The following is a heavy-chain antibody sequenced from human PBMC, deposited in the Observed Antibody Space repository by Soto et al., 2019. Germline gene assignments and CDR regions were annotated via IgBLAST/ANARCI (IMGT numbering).Heavy chain of an antibody. D-gene: IGHD3-22*01. CDR2: IWYDGSNK. CDR1: GFTFSSYG. V-gene: IGHV3-33*01. Sequence: GGSLRLSCAASGFTFSSYGMHWVRQAPGKGLEWVAVIWYDGSNKYYADSVKGRFTISRDNSKNTLYLQMNSLRAEDTAVYYCGAYYDSSGYPKRYYYYGMDGWGQGNTVTFSS. J-gene: IGHJ6*02. CDR3: GAYYDSSGYPKRYYYYGMDG.